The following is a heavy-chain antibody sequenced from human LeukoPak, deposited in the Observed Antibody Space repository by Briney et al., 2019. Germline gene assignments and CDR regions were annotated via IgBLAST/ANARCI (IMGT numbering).Heavy chain of an antibody. J-gene: IGHJ4*02. CDR2: IRYDGSNK. Sequence: PGGSLRLSCAASGFTFSSYGMHWVRQAPGKGLEWVAFIRYDGSNKYYADSVKGRFTISRDNSKNTLNLQMNSLRAEDTAVYYCAKDRNYPNNSFDYWGQGTLVTVSS. D-gene: IGHD1-7*01. V-gene: IGHV3-30*02. CDR1: GFTFSSYG. CDR3: AKDRNYPNNSFDY.